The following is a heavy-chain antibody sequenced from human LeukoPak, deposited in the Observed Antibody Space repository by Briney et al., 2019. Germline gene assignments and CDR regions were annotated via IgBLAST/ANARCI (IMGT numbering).Heavy chain of an antibody. CDR2: INPNSGGT. V-gene: IGHV1-2*02. CDR3: ARAFMVRGVPGY. CDR1: GYTFTGYY. Sequence: ASVKVSCKASGYTFTGYYMHWVRQAPGQGLEWMGWINPNSGGTNYAQKFQGRVTMTRDTSISTADMELSRLRSDDTAVYYCARAFMVRGVPGYWGQGTLVTVSS. J-gene: IGHJ4*02. D-gene: IGHD3-10*01.